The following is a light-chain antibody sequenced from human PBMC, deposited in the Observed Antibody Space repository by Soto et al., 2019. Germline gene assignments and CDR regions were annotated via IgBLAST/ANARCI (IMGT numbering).Light chain of an antibody. CDR1: SSDVGGFNS. CDR2: DVN. Sequence: QSVLTQPRSVSGSPGQSVTISCTGTSSDVGGFNSVSWYQQHPGKAPKLMIYDVNKRPSGVPDRFSGSKSGTSASLAISGLRSEDEADYYCAAWDDSLSGRVFGTGTKLTVL. CDR3: AAWDDSLSGRV. J-gene: IGLJ1*01. V-gene: IGLV2-11*01.